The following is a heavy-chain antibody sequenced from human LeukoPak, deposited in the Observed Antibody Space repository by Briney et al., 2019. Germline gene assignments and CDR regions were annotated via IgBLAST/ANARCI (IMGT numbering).Heavy chain of an antibody. J-gene: IGHJ4*02. CDR1: GFTFSSYA. Sequence: GGSLRLSCAASGFTFSSYAMSWVRQAPGKGLEWVANVKQDGSEKYYVDSVKGRFTISRDNAKNSLYLQMNSLRAEDTAVYYCARAGFDSSASPFDYWGQGTLVTVSS. D-gene: IGHD3-22*01. V-gene: IGHV3-7*01. CDR3: ARAGFDSSASPFDY. CDR2: VKQDGSEK.